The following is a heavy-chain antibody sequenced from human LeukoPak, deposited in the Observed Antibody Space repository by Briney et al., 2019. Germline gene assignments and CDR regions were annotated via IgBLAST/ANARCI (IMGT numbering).Heavy chain of an antibody. Sequence: GGSLRLSCAASGFTFNSYAMSWVRQAPGKGLEWVSGISGSGRGGSTYYADSVKGRFTISRDNSKNTLYLQMNSLRAEDTAVYYCAKVARRLRYFDWSSEVDYWGQGTLVTVSS. CDR2: ISGSGRGGST. D-gene: IGHD3-9*01. V-gene: IGHV3-23*01. CDR1: GFTFNSYA. CDR3: AKVARRLRYFDWSSEVDY. J-gene: IGHJ4*02.